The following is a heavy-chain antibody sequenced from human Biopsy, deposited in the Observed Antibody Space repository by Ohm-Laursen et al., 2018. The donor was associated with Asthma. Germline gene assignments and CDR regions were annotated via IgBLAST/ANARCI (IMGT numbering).Heavy chain of an antibody. J-gene: IGHJ5*02. V-gene: IGHV4-39*01. CDR3: ARFTASITIFGVVNNWFDP. CDR1: GFTFSSYW. Sequence: LRLSCTASGFTFSSYWMSWVRQAPGKGLEWIGSIYYSGSTYYNPSLKSRVTISVDTSKNQFSLKLSSVTAADTAVYYCARFTASITIFGVVNNWFDPWGQGTLVTVSS. D-gene: IGHD3-3*01. CDR2: IYYSGST.